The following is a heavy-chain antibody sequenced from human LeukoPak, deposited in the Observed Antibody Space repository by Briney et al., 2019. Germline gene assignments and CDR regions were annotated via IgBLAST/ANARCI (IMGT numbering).Heavy chain of an antibody. Sequence: ASVKVSCKASGYTFTSYGISWVRQAPGQGLEWMGWISAYNGNTNYAQKLQGRVTMTTDTSTSTAYMELRSLRSDDTAVYYCTRGTGYSSGWSAADAFDIWGQGTMVTVSS. CDR1: GYTFTSYG. V-gene: IGHV1-18*01. J-gene: IGHJ3*02. D-gene: IGHD6-19*01. CDR2: ISAYNGNT. CDR3: TRGTGYSSGWSAADAFDI.